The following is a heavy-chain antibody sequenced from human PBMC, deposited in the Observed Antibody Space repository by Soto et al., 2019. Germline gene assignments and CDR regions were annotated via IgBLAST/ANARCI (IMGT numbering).Heavy chain of an antibody. CDR1: GASISNGDFY. CDR2: TSYSGST. J-gene: IGHJ5*02. V-gene: IGHV4-30-4*01. Sequence: SETLSLTCTVSGASISNGDFYWAWLRQPPGKGLEWIAYTSYSGSTYYNPSLKSRISTSLDTSKNQIALYVDSVTAADTAVYYCARIGTILDIVTNNWFDPWGQGTLVTVSS. CDR3: ARIGTILDIVTNNWFDP. D-gene: IGHD1-26*01.